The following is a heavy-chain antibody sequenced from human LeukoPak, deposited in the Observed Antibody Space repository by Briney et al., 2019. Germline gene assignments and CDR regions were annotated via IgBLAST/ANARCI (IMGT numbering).Heavy chain of an antibody. Sequence: SETPSLTCAVYGGSFSGYYWSWIRQPPGKGLEWIGEINHSGSTNYNPSLKSRVTISVDTSKNQFSLKLSSVTAADTAVYYCARKLGYCGGGSCRTFDYWGQGTLVTVSS. J-gene: IGHJ4*02. CDR3: ARKLGYCGGGSCRTFDY. CDR2: INHSGST. V-gene: IGHV4-34*01. CDR1: GGSFSGYY. D-gene: IGHD2-15*01.